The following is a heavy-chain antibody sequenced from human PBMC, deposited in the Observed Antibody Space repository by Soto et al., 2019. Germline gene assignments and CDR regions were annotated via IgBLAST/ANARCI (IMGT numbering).Heavy chain of an antibody. Sequence: ASVKVSCKASGYTFTTYGISWVRQAPGQGLEWMGGINTYNSRANYAQKFQGRATMTTDTSSSTAYVELRSLRSDDTAVYYCARDRDSSGSLSGYWGQGTLVTVSS. CDR2: INTYNSRA. V-gene: IGHV1-18*01. CDR1: GYTFTTYG. D-gene: IGHD3-22*01. CDR3: ARDRDSSGSLSGY. J-gene: IGHJ4*02.